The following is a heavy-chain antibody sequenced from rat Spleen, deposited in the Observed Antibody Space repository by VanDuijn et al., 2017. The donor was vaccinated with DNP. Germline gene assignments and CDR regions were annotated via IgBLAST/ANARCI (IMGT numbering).Heavy chain of an antibody. CDR1: GFSLTSKS. J-gene: IGHJ4*01. CDR2: MWSGDST. V-gene: IGHV2-15*01. Sequence: QVQLKESGPGLVQPSQTLSLTCTVSGFSLTSKSVSWVRQPPGKGLEWMGTMWSGDSTDYNPALKSRLSINRDTSKSQVFLKMNSLQTEDTGVYYCARDRDYGGYSERVMDAWGQGASVTVSS. D-gene: IGHD1-11*01. CDR3: ARDRDYGGYSERVMDA.